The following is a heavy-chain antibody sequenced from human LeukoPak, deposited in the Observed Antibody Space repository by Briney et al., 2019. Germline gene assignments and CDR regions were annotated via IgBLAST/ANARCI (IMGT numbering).Heavy chain of an antibody. Sequence: GGSLRLSRAASGFTFSSYWMNWVRQAPGKGLVWVSRIASDGSSTTYVDSVKGRFSISRDNAKNTLYLQMNSLRVEDTAVYYCARGRPHGNDYWGQGTLVTVSS. D-gene: IGHD4-23*01. CDR3: ARGRPHGNDY. J-gene: IGHJ4*02. V-gene: IGHV3-74*01. CDR2: IASDGSST. CDR1: GFTFSSYW.